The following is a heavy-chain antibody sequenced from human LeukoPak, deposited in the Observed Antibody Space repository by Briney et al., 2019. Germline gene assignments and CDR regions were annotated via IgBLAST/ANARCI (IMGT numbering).Heavy chain of an antibody. J-gene: IGHJ4*02. V-gene: IGHV4-39*01. CDR2: IYYSGST. CDR3: ARHVRGWYGFDY. Sequence: SETLSLTCTVSGGSISSSSYYWGWIRQPPGKGLEWIGSIYYSGSTYYNPSLKSRVTISVDTSKNQFSLKLSSVTAADTAVYHCARHVRGWYGFDYWGQGTLVTVSS. D-gene: IGHD6-19*01. CDR1: GGSISSSSYY.